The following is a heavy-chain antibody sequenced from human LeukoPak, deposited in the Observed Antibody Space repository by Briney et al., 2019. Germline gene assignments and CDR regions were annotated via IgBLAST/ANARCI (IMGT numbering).Heavy chain of an antibody. Sequence: GRCLRLSCSASGFTFDDYAMDWGRQAPGKGLGWVSGISWNSGSIGYADSVKGRFTISRDNAKNSLYLQMNSLRAEDTALYYCPKGRVGASDAFDIWRQRTMVTVPS. J-gene: IGHJ3*02. CDR1: GFTFDDYA. CDR3: PKGRVGASDAFDI. D-gene: IGHD1-26*01. V-gene: IGHV3-9*01. CDR2: ISWNSGSI.